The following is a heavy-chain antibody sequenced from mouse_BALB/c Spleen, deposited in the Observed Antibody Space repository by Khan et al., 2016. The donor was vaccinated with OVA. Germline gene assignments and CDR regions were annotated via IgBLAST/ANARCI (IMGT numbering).Heavy chain of an antibody. J-gene: IGHJ4*01. Sequence: VQLQQSGAELVKPGASVKLSCTASGFNIKDTYMHWAKQRPEEGLEWIGKIDPANGNTKYDPKFQGKATITADTSSNTAYLQLSSLTSEDTVVYYCARTYDGTMDYWGQGTSVTISS. CDR3: ARTYDGTMDY. V-gene: IGHV14-3*02. CDR2: IDPANGNT. D-gene: IGHD2-14*01. CDR1: GFNIKDTY.